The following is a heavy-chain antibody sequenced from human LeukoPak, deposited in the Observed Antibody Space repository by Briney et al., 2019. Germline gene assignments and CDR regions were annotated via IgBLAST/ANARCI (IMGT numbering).Heavy chain of an antibody. CDR3: AKDLSYGGEGGGNY. CDR1: GFTFSSYG. J-gene: IGHJ4*02. D-gene: IGHD2-21*01. Sequence: PGWSLRLSCAASGFTFSSYGMHWVRQAPVKGLEWVAVISYDGSNKYYADSVKGRFTISRDNSKNTLYLQMNSLRAEDTAVYYCAKDLSYGGEGGGNYWGQGTLVTVSS. CDR2: ISYDGSNK. V-gene: IGHV3-30*18.